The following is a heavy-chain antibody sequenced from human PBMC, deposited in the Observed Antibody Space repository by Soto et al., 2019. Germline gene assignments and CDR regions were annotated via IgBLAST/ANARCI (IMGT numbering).Heavy chain of an antibody. J-gene: IGHJ6*02. CDR3: ARWNYYGSEGVDV. Sequence: GGSLRLSCGASGFTFTDYYMNWIRQAPGKGLEWVSHISGSRTYTDYADSVRGRFTISRDNDKNSLYLQMNGLRAEDTAVYFCARWNYYGSEGVDVWGQGTTVTVSS. V-gene: IGHV3-11*06. D-gene: IGHD3-10*01. CDR2: ISGSRTYT. CDR1: GFTFTDYY.